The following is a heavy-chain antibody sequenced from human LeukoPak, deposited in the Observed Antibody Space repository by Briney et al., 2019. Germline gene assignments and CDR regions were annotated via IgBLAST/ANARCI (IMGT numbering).Heavy chain of an antibody. CDR1: GYTFTGYY. D-gene: IGHD4-17*01. CDR2: INPNSGGT. J-gene: IGHJ4*02. CDR3: ARDLSSDGDYWLGVDY. V-gene: IGHV1-2*02. Sequence: GASVKVSCKASGYTFTGYYMHWVRQAPGQGLEWMGWINPNSGGTNYAQKFQGRVTMTRDTSISTAYMELSRLRSDDTAVYYCARDLSSDGDYWLGVDYWGQGTLVTVSP.